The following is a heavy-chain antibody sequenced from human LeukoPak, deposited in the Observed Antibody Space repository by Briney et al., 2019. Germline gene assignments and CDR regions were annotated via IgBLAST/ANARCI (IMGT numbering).Heavy chain of an antibody. CDR3: ARALDYGDYPFDY. V-gene: IGHV4-38-2*01. CDR2: IYHSGST. D-gene: IGHD4-17*01. Sequence: PSETLSLTCAVCGYSISSGYYWGWIRPPPGKGLEWIGSIYHSGSTYYNPSLKSRVTISVDTSKNQFSLKLSSVTAADTAVYYCARALDYGDYPFDYWGQGTLVTVSS. CDR1: GYSISSGYY. J-gene: IGHJ4*02.